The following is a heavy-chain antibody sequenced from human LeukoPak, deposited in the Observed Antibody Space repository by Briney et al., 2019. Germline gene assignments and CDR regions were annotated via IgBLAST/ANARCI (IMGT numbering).Heavy chain of an antibody. J-gene: IGHJ4*02. V-gene: IGHV3-48*02. CDR3: ARATLGRSDYFDY. D-gene: IGHD3-16*01. CDR1: GFTFSSYS. Sequence: GALRLSCAASGFTFSSYSMNWVRQAPGKGLEWVSYISSSSTIYYADSVKGRFTISRDNAKNSLYLQMNSLRDEDTAVYYCARATLGRSDYFDYWGQGTLVTVSS. CDR2: ISSSSTI.